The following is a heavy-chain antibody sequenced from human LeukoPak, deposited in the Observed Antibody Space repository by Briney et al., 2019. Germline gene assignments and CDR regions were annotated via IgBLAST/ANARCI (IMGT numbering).Heavy chain of an antibody. CDR3: ARSRDPDSGSPDYY. J-gene: IGHJ4*02. CDR2: IIPIFGTA. V-gene: IGHV1-69*05. D-gene: IGHD1-26*01. CDR1: GGTFSSYA. Sequence: SVKVSCKASGGTFSSYAISWVRQAPGQGLEWMGGIIPIFGTANYAQRFQGRVTITTDESTSTAYMELSSLRSEDTAVYYCARSRDPDSGSPDYYWGQGTLVTVSS.